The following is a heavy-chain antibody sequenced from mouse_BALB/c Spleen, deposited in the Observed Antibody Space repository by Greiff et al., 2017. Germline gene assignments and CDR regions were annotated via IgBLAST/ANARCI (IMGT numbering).Heavy chain of an antibody. Sequence: VKLLQSGPGLVPPSQTLSFTCTVSGFSLTGNGVHWVRQPPGKGLEWLGEIWAGGSTNYNSALMSRLSISKDNPKSQVFLKMNSRQTDDTAMYYCARVRDDSVPRFAYWGQGTLVTVSA. CDR1: GFSLTGNG. V-gene: IGHV2-9*02. CDR2: IWAGGST. J-gene: IGHJ3*01. D-gene: IGHD2-4*01. CDR3: ARVRDDSVPRFAY.